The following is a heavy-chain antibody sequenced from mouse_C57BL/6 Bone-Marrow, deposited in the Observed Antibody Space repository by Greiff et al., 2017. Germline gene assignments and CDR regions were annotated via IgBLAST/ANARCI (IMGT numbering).Heavy chain of an antibody. Sequence: QVQLQQPGAELVRPGSSVKLSCKASGYTFTSYWMDWVKQRPGQGLEWIGNIYPSDSETHYNQKFKDKATLTVDKSSSTAYMQLSSLTSEDSAVYYCAREDGSSFHYFDYWGQGTTLTVSS. J-gene: IGHJ2*01. V-gene: IGHV1-61*01. CDR1: GYTFTSYW. CDR2: IYPSDSET. D-gene: IGHD1-1*01. CDR3: AREDGSSFHYFDY.